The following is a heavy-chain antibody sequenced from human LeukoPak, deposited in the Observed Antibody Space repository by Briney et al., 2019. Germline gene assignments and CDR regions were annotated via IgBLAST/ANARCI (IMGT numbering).Heavy chain of an antibody. D-gene: IGHD3-10*01. CDR2: INPNSGGT. Sequence: GASVKVSCKASGYTFTSYDINWVRQATGQGLEWMGWINPNSGGTNYAQKFQGRVTVTRDTSISTAYMELSRLRSDDTAVYYCARNGYYYGSGSPSEEALDYWGQGTLVTVSS. J-gene: IGHJ4*02. CDR1: GYTFTSYD. V-gene: IGHV1-2*02. CDR3: ARNGYYYGSGSPSEEALDY.